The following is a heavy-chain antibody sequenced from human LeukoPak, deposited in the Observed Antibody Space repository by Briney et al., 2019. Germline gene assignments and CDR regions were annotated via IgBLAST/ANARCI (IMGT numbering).Heavy chain of an antibody. CDR1: GFTFSSYS. CDR2: ITSSSSYI. V-gene: IGHV3-21*01. CDR3: ARNGKGWFDP. J-gene: IGHJ5*02. Sequence: GGSLRLSCAASGFTFSSYSMNWVRQAPGKGLEWVSSITSSSSYIYYADSVKGRFTISRDNAKNSLYLQMNSLRAEDTAVYYCARNGKGWFDPWGQGTLVTVSS. D-gene: IGHD1-26*01.